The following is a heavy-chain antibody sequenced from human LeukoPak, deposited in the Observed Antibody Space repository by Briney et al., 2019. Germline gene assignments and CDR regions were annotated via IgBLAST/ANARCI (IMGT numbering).Heavy chain of an antibody. Sequence: PGGSLRLSCVPSGFIFTNYAMHWVRQTPGKGLEWVASILYDGSKKYYADSVKGRFSIYRDNSNYTLHLSMNSLRTEDTALYYCANFEGSSQAFHLWGQGTLVTVSS. CDR3: ANFEGSSQAFHL. CDR2: ILYDGSKK. D-gene: IGHD6-13*01. J-gene: IGHJ3*01. V-gene: IGHV3-30*18. CDR1: GFIFTNYA.